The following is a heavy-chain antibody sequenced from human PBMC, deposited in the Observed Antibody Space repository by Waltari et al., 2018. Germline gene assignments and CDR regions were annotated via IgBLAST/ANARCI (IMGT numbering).Heavy chain of an antibody. V-gene: IGHV4-34*02. J-gene: IGHJ6*02. CDR2: INHNGNI. Sequence: QVQLQQWGAGQLQPSETLPLTCAVYGMPFSGHYWGWLRQPPGKGLEWSGEINHNGNINRNPSLRSRLTMLIDTSKSQFALKLNSVTAADTGVYYCVRLEDCTGPGGNCYSADSFAMDVWGQGTMVTVSS. D-gene: IGHD2-15*01. CDR3: VRLEDCTGPGGNCYSADSFAMDV. CDR1: GMPFSGHY.